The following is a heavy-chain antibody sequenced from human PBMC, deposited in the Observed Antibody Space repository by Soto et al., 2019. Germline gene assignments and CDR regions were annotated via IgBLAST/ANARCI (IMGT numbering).Heavy chain of an antibody. V-gene: IGHV4-31*03. D-gene: IGHD6-6*01. CDR3: ARDVEYSSSAHFDY. CDR2: IYYSGST. J-gene: IGHJ4*02. Sequence: SETLSLTCTVSGGSISSGGYYWSWIRQHPGKGLEWIGYIYYSGSTYYNPSLKSRVTISVDTSKNQFSLKLSSVTAADTAVYYCARDVEYSSSAHFDYWGQGTLVTVSS. CDR1: GGSISSGGYY.